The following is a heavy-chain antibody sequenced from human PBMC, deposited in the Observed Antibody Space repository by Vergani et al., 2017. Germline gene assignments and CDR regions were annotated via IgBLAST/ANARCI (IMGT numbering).Heavy chain of an antibody. CDR1: GGSFSGYY. CDR3: ARGRWELELFDY. D-gene: IGHD1-7*01. V-gene: IGHV4-34*01. Sequence: QVQLQQWGAGLLKPSETLSLTCAVYGGSFSGYYWSWIRQPPGKGLEWIGEINHSGSTNYNPSLKSRVTISVDTSKNQFSLKLSSVTAADTAVYYCARGRWELELFDYWGQGTLVTVSS. J-gene: IGHJ4*02. CDR2: INHSGST.